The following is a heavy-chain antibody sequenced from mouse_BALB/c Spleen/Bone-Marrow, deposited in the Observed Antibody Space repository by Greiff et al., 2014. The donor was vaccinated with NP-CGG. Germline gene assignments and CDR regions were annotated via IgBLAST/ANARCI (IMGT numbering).Heavy chain of an antibody. Sequence: EVQLQQSGPELVKPGASVKISCKASGYSFTGYFMNWVMQSHGKGLEWIGRINPYNGDTFYNQKFKGKATLTVDKSSSTAHMELRSLASEDSAVYYCARDYYDYYFDYWGQGTTLTVSS. D-gene: IGHD2-4*01. J-gene: IGHJ2*01. CDR2: INPYNGDT. CDR1: GYSFTGYF. CDR3: ARDYYDYYFDY. V-gene: IGHV1-20*02.